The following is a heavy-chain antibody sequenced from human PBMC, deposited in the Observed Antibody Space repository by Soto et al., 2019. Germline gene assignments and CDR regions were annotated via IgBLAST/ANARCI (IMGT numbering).Heavy chain of an antibody. D-gene: IGHD6-19*01. CDR1: GGSISSYY. V-gene: IGHV4-59*01. CDR3: AGATQWLAFDS. CDR2: MYNSGTT. J-gene: IGHJ4*02. Sequence: SETLSLTCTVSGGSISSYYWSWIRQPPGKGLEYVGCMYNSGTTNYNPSLKSRVTISEDTSKNQFSLKLSSMTAADTAVYYCAGATQWLAFDSWCKGALVTVSS.